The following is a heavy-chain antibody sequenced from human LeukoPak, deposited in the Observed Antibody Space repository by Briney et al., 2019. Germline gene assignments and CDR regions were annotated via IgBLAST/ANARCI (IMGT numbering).Heavy chain of an antibody. J-gene: IGHJ4*02. CDR3: ARQFCSGGSCYSDY. D-gene: IGHD2-15*01. V-gene: IGHV5-51*01. CDR2: IYPGDSDS. Sequence: GESLKISCKGSGYSFSSYWIAWVRQMPGKGLEWMGIIYPGDSDSRYSPSSQGQVTMSADKSISTAYLQWSSLKASDTAMYYCARQFCSGGSCYSDYWGQGTLVTVSS. CDR1: GYSFSSYW.